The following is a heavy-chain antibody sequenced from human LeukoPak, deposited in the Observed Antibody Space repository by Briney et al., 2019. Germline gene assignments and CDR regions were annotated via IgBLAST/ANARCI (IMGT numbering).Heavy chain of an antibody. Sequence: GGSLRLSCAASGFTFSNYAMHWVRQAPGKGLEWVAVISYDGSNKFYADSVKGRFTISRDNSKNTLHLQMNSLRAEDTAVYYCARSLATSYYYMNVWGKGTTVTVSS. D-gene: IGHD5-12*01. CDR1: GFTFSNYA. J-gene: IGHJ6*03. CDR2: ISYDGSNK. CDR3: ARSLATSYYYMNV. V-gene: IGHV3-30*04.